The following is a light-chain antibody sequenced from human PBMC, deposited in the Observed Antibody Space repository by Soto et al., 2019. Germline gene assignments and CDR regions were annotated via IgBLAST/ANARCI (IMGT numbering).Light chain of an antibody. CDR1: SSDVGGYNF. Sequence: QSVLTQPPSASGSPGQSVTISCTGTSSDVGGYNFVSWYQQYPGEAPKLMIYEVYKRPSGVPDRFSGSKSGNTASLTVSGLQAEDEADYYCSSYAGSNNLVFGGGTKVTVL. J-gene: IGLJ2*01. V-gene: IGLV2-8*01. CDR2: EVY. CDR3: SSYAGSNNLV.